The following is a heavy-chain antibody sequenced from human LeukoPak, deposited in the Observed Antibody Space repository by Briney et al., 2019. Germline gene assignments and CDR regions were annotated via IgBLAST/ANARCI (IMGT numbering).Heavy chain of an antibody. V-gene: IGHV3-23*05. J-gene: IGHJ4*02. CDR3: AKGVPLSGRTTHFDY. D-gene: IGHD3-3*01. CDR1: GFTFSNYA. Sequence: GGSLRLSCAASGFTFSNYAMTWVRQAPGKGLEWVAIITNSGSTTYYADSVKGRFTISRDNSETTLRLQMNSLRADDTAAYYCAKGVPLSGRTTHFDYWGQGTLVIVSS. CDR2: ITNSGSTT.